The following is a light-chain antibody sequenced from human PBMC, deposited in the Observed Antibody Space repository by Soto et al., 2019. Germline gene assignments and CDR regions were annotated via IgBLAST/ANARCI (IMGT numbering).Light chain of an antibody. Sequence: EIVMTQSPATLSVSPGERATLSCRASQSVSSNLAWYQQKPGQAPRLLIFGASTRTTGIPARFSGSGSGTEFTLTIPSLQSEDFAVYFCQQYNNWPMSTFGQGTKLEI. V-gene: IGKV3-15*01. CDR3: QQYNNWPMST. CDR2: GAS. CDR1: QSVSSN. J-gene: IGKJ2*01.